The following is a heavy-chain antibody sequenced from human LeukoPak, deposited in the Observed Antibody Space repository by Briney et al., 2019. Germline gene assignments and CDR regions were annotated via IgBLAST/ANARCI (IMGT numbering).Heavy chain of an antibody. CDR3: ARGGPGTSYYYYYMDV. V-gene: IGHV1-69*05. CDR1: GGTFSIYA. J-gene: IGHJ6*03. CDR2: IIPIFGTA. D-gene: IGHD2-2*01. Sequence: SVKVSCKASGGTFSIYAISWVRQAPGQGLEWMGGIIPIFGTANYAQKFQGRVTITTDESTSTAYMELSSLRSEDTAVYYCARGGPGTSYYYYYMDVWGKGTTVTVSS.